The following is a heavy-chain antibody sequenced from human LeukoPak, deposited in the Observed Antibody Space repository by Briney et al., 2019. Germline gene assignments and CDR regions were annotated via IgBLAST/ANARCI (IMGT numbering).Heavy chain of an antibody. CDR3: ANGYCSSTSCYSDYYFDY. J-gene: IGHJ4*02. Sequence: GGSLRLSCAASGFTFSSYGMHWVRQAPGKGLEWVAVISYDGSNKYYADSVKGRFTISRDNSKNTLYLQMNSLRAKDTAVYYCANGYCSSTSCYSDYYFDYWGQGTLVTVSS. D-gene: IGHD2-2*01. V-gene: IGHV3-30*18. CDR2: ISYDGSNK. CDR1: GFTFSSYG.